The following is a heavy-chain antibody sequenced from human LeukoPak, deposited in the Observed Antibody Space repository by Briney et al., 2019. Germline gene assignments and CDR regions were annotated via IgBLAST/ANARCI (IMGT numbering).Heavy chain of an antibody. D-gene: IGHD3-16*02. CDR2: ISAYNGNT. J-gene: IGHJ4*02. CDR3: ARVTFGGVIVIYFDY. CDR1: GYTFTSYG. V-gene: IGHV1-18*01. Sequence: GASVKVSCKASGYTFTSYGISWVLQAPGQGLEWMGWISAYNGNTNYAQKLQGRVTMTTDTSTSTAYMELRSLRSDDTAVYYCARVTFGGVIVIYFDYWGQGTLVTVSS.